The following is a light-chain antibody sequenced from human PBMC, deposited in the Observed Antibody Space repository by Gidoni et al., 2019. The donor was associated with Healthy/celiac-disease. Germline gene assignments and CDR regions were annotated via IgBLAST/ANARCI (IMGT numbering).Light chain of an antibody. CDR1: QSISSY. J-gene: IGKJ4*01. Sequence: DIQMTPSPSSLSASVGDRVTITCRASQSISSYLNWYQQKPGKAPKLLIYAASSWQSGVPSRFSGSGSGTDFTLTISSLQPEDFATYYCQQSYSTPLTFGGGTKVEIK. V-gene: IGKV1-39*01. CDR3: QQSYSTPLT. CDR2: AAS.